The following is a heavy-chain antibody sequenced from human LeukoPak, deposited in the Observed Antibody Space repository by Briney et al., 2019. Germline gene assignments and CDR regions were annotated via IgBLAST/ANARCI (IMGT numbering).Heavy chain of an antibody. J-gene: IGHJ4*02. CDR2: ISWNSGSI. V-gene: IGHV3-9*01. CDR3: AKDRYYDSSGYYDY. Sequence: GGSLRLSCAASGFTFDDYAMHWVRQAPGKGLEWVSGISWNSGSIGYADSVKGRFTISRDNAKISLYLQMNSLRAEDTALYYCAKDRYYDSSGYYDYWGQGTLVTVSS. CDR1: GFTFDDYA. D-gene: IGHD3-22*01.